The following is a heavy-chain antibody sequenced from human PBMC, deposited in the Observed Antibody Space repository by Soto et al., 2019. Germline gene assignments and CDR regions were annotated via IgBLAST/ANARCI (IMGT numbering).Heavy chain of an antibody. CDR2: IIPIFGTA. D-gene: IGHD6-19*01. V-gene: IGHV1-69*01. J-gene: IGHJ6*02. CDR3: ATEVNIAVALYGMDV. CDR1: GGTFSSYA. Sequence: VKVSCKASGGTFSSYAISWVRQAPGQGLEWMGGIIPIFGTANYAQKFQGRVTITADESTSTAYMELSSLRSEDTAVYYCATEVNIAVALYGMDVWGQGTTVTVSS.